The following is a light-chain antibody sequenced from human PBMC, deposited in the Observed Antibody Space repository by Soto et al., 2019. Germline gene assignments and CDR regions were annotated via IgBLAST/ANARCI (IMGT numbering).Light chain of an antibody. J-gene: IGLJ1*01. CDR3: SSYTSSSTLSYV. V-gene: IGLV2-14*01. CDR2: EVS. CDR1: SSDVGGYNY. Sequence: QSVLTQPASVSGSRGQSITISCTGTSSDVGGYNYVSWYQQHPGKAPKLMIYEVSNRPSGVSNRFSGSKSGNTASLTISGLQAEDEADYYCSSYTSSSTLSYVFGTGTKVTVL.